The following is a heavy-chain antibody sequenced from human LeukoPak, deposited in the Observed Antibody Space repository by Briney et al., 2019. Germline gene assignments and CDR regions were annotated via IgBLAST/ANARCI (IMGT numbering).Heavy chain of an antibody. CDR2: INPSGGST. V-gene: IGHV1-46*01. CDR3: ARTTDGGYPYGYSYYYYMDV. Sequence: GASVKVSCKASGYTFTSYYMHWVRQAPGQGLEWMGIINPSGGSTSYAQKFQGRVTMTRDMSTSTVYMELSSLRSEDTSVYYCARTTDGGYPYGYSYYYYMDVWGKGTTVTISS. CDR1: GYTFTSYY. J-gene: IGHJ6*03. D-gene: IGHD3-16*01.